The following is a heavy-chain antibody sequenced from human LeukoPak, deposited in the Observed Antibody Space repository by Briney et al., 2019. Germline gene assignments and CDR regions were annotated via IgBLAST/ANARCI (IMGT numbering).Heavy chain of an antibody. CDR1: GFTFSKCA. CDR2: ISGSDGNT. J-gene: IGHJ4*02. V-gene: IGHV3-23*01. D-gene: IGHD4-17*01. Sequence: GGSLRLSCAASGFTFSKCAMSWVRQAPGKGLEWVSAISGSDGNTFYADSVKGRFTISRDNSKNTLSLQMNSLRVEDTALYYCAKDSSVPYGITDWGQGTLVTVSS. CDR3: AKDSSVPYGITD.